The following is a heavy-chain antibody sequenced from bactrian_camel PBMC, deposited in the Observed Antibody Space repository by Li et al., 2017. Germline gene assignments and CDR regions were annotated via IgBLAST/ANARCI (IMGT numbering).Heavy chain of an antibody. V-gene: IGHV3S53*01. CDR1: GYTNRLKC. J-gene: IGHJ4*01. Sequence: HVQLVESGGGSVQAGGSLRLSCAVSGYTNRLKCMAWFRQAPGKEREGVGSIDSDGRTSYADSVKGRFTVSKDSAKNTLYLQMNSLKPEDTAMYFCAADLWPRCSAGGRLANYWGQGTQVTVS. CDR3: AADLWPRCSAGGRLANY. D-gene: IGHD2*01. CDR2: IDSDGRT.